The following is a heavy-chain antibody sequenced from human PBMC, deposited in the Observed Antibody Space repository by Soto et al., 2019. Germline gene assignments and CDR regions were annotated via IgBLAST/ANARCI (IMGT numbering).Heavy chain of an antibody. Sequence: GASVKVSCTASGYTFTSYGISWVRQAPGQGLEWMGWISAYNGNTNYAQKLQGRVTMTTDTSTSTAYMELRSLRSDDTAVYYCARGWVDQLAHLMWYFDLWGRGTLVTVSS. V-gene: IGHV1-18*01. CDR3: ARGWVDQLAHLMWYFDL. D-gene: IGHD6-13*01. CDR1: GYTFTSYG. CDR2: ISAYNGNT. J-gene: IGHJ2*01.